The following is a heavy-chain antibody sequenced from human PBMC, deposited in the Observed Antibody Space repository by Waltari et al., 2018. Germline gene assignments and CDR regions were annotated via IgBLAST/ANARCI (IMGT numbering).Heavy chain of an antibody. D-gene: IGHD6-19*01. CDR2: IYWNDDE. CDR1: GFSLTVSGAG. J-gene: IGHJ4*02. V-gene: IGHV2-5*01. Sequence: QITLKESGPTLVKPTQTLTLTCTFSGFSLTVSGAGVGWIRQPPGKALEWLALIYWNDDERYSPSLRSQLTITKDTSKTQVVLTLTNVDPVDTATYFCAHISAVPGSPYYFDYWGQGTLVTVSS. CDR3: AHISAVPGSPYYFDY.